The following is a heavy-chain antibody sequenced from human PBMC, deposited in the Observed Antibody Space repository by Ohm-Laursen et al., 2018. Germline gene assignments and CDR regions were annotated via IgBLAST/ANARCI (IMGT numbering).Heavy chain of an antibody. V-gene: IGHV4-34*01. CDR1: GESSSGYF. CDR3: ARGSGFFKLDV. J-gene: IGHJ6*02. Sequence: GTLSLTCAVNGESSSGYFWNWIRQPPGKGLEWIGEISQSGSTKYNPSLKRRVTLSADSSNSQFSLRLTSVTAADTATYYCARGSGFFKLDVWGQGTTVTVSS. D-gene: IGHD6-19*01. CDR2: ISQSGST.